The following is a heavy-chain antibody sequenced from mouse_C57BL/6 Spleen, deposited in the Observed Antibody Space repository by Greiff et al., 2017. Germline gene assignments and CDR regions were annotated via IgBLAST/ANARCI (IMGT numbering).Heavy chain of an antibody. J-gene: IGHJ1*03. D-gene: IGHD1-1*01. Sequence: DVQLLEPGPGLVKPSHSLSLSCSATGYSITSGYYRNWIRQFPGNNLEFMSYLRYDGSNNYNPSLKNRISITRDTSKNQFFLTLNSVTTEDTATYYCARSYYGFYWYFDVWGTGTTVTVSA. V-gene: IGHV3-6*01. CDR1: GYSITSGYY. CDR2: LRYDGSN. CDR3: ARSYYGFYWYFDV.